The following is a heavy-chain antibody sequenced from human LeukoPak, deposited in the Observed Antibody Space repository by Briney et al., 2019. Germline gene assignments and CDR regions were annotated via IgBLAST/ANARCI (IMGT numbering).Heavy chain of an antibody. CDR3: ARRDCGGDCYSDY. Sequence: GESLKISCKGSGYSFTSYWIGWVRQMPGKGLEWMGIIYPGDSDTRDSPSFQGQVTISADKSLSTAYLQWSSLKASDTAMYYCARRDCGGDCYSDYWGQGTLVTVSS. V-gene: IGHV5-51*01. D-gene: IGHD2-21*02. J-gene: IGHJ4*02. CDR1: GYSFTSYW. CDR2: IYPGDSDT.